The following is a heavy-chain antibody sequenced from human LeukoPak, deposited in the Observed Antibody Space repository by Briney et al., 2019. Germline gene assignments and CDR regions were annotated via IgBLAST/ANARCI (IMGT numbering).Heavy chain of an antibody. D-gene: IGHD5-24*01. J-gene: IGHJ4*02. CDR3: ARDGKSGEMASFDY. CDR2: IYGAAET. Sequence: GGSLRLSCAISGLTVSSYYMAWVRQAPGKGLEWVTVIYGAAETYYEDSVKGRFAISRDNSKNTIYLQMNSLRPEDTAVYYCARDGKSGEMASFDYWGQGTLVTVSS. V-gene: IGHV3-66*02. CDR1: GLTVSSYY.